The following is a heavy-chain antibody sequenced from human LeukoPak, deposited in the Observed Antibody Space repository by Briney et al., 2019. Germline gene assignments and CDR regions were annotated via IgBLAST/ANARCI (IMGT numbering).Heavy chain of an antibody. V-gene: IGHV4-31*03. CDR3: ARGTLLGIELEAFDI. D-gene: IGHD7-27*01. CDR1: GGSISSGGYY. CDR2: IYYSGST. J-gene: IGHJ3*02. Sequence: PSETLSLTCTVSGGSISSGGYYWSWIRQHPGKGLEWIGYIYYSGSTYYNPSLKSRVTISVDTSKNQLSLKLSSVTAADTAVYYCARGTLLGIELEAFDIWGQGTMVTVSS.